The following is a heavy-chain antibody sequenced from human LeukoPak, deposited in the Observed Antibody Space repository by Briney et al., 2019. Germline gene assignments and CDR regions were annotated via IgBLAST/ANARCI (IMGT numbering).Heavy chain of an antibody. Sequence: GASVKVSCKASGGTFSSYAISWVRQAPGQGLEWMGGIIPIFGTANYAQKFQGRVTITTDEPTSTAYMELSSLRSEDTAVYYCARDGAPAYCSSTSCLDNWFDPWGQGTLVTVSS. D-gene: IGHD2-2*01. CDR2: IIPIFGTA. J-gene: IGHJ5*02. CDR1: GGTFSSYA. CDR3: ARDGAPAYCSSTSCLDNWFDP. V-gene: IGHV1-69*05.